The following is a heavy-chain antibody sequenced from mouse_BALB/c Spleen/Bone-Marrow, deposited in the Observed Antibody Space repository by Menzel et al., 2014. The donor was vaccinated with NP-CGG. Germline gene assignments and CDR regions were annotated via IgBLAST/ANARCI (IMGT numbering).Heavy chain of an antibody. V-gene: IGHV2-2*02. J-gene: IGHJ4*01. CDR2: IWSGGST. CDR1: GFSLTTYG. D-gene: IGHD2-1*01. Sequence: QVHVKQSGPGLVQPSQSLSITCTVSGFSLTTYGVHWVRQSSGKGLEWLGVIWSGGSTDYNAAFISRLSISKDNSKSQVFFKMNSLQANDTAIYYCARRNGNFRYYAMDYWGQGTSVTVSS. CDR3: ARRNGNFRYYAMDY.